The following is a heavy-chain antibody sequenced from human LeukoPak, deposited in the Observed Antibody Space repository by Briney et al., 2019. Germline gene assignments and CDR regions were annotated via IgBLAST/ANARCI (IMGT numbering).Heavy chain of an antibody. CDR2: ISYDGSNK. V-gene: IGHV3-30*18. D-gene: IGHD4-23*01. J-gene: IGHJ4*02. Sequence: PGRSLRHSCAASGFTFSSYGMHWVRQAPGKGLEWVAVISYDGSNKYYADSVKGRFTISRDNSKNTLYLQMNSLRAEDTAVYYCAKTRIPVAPFDYWGQGTLVTVSS. CDR3: AKTRIPVAPFDY. CDR1: GFTFSSYG.